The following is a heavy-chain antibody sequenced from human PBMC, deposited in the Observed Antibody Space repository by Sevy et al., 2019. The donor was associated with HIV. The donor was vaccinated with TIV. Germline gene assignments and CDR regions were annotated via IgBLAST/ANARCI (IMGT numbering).Heavy chain of an antibody. CDR2: TKSKAHGGTT. CDR3: TRWSGSQSIFDY. Sequence: GGSLRLSCTASAFTLGDYGTSWVRQAPGKGLEWISFTKSKAHGGTTENAASVKGRFTISRDDSKSIIYLQMNNLKIEDTAVYYCTRWSGSQSIFDYWGQGTLVTVSS. J-gene: IGHJ4*02. D-gene: IGHD1-26*01. V-gene: IGHV3-49*04. CDR1: AFTLGDYG.